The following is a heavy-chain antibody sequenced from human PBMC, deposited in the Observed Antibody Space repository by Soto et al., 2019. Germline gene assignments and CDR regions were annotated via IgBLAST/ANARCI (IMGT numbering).Heavy chain of an antibody. CDR2: IYYSGST. J-gene: IGHJ4*02. CDR1: GGSISSYY. CDR3: AREYCSSTSCYEGLFDY. Sequence: SETLSLTCTVSGGSISSYYWSWIRQPPGKGLEWIGYIYYSGSTNYNPSIKSRVTISVDTSKNQLSLQLSSVTAADTGVYYCAREYCSSTSCYEGLFDYWGQGTLVTVSS. V-gene: IGHV4-59*01. D-gene: IGHD2-2*01.